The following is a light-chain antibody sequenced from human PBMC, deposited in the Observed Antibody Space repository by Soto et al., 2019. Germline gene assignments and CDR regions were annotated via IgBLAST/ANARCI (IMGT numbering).Light chain of an antibody. CDR1: SSDVGTYNY. J-gene: IGLJ1*01. Sequence: QSALTQPASVSGSPGQSITISCTGTSSDVGTYNYVSWYQQYPGKAPKLIIYEVSDRPSGVSNRFSGSKSGNTASLTISGLQAEDEADYYCCLYIGATTYVFGTGTKVTVL. CDR2: EVS. CDR3: CLYIGATTYV. V-gene: IGLV2-14*01.